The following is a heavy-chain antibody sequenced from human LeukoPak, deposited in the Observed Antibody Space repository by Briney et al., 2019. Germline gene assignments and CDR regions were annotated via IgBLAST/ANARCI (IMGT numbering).Heavy chain of an antibody. V-gene: IGHV4-39*01. J-gene: IGHJ4*02. CDR1: GGTISSSSYY. Sequence: ETLSLTCTVFGGTISSSSYYWGWIRQPPGQGLEWIGSIYYSRSTYSNTSLKSRVTISVDTSKNQFSLKLSSVTAADTAVYYCARVPTVTFFDYWGQGTLVTVSS. CDR3: ARVPTVTFFDY. CDR2: IYYSRST. D-gene: IGHD4-17*01.